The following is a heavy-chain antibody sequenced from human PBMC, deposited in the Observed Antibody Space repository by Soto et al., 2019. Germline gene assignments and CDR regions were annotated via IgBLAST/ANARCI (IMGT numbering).Heavy chain of an antibody. V-gene: IGHV3-74*01. D-gene: IGHD3-22*01. CDR1: GFTFSSYW. CDR3: ARDKRYYYDSSGYFSLDY. CDR2: INSDGSST. J-gene: IGHJ4*02. Sequence: PGGSLRLSCAASGFTFSSYWMHWVRQAPGKGLVWVSRINSDGSSTSYADSVKGRFTISRDNAKNTLYLQMNSLRAEDTAVYYCARDKRYYYDSSGYFSLDYWGQGTLVTVSS.